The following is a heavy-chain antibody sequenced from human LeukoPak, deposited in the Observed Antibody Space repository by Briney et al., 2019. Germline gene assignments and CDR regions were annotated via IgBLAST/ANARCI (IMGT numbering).Heavy chain of an antibody. D-gene: IGHD6-19*01. Sequence: ASVKVSCKASGYTFTSYDINWVRQATGQGLEWMGWMNPNSGNTGYAQKFQGRVTITADESTSTAYMELSSLRSEDTAVYYCARDPGIAVAGKGYHFDYWGQGTLVTVSS. V-gene: IGHV1-8*03. CDR1: GYTFTSYD. CDR2: MNPNSGNT. J-gene: IGHJ4*02. CDR3: ARDPGIAVAGKGYHFDY.